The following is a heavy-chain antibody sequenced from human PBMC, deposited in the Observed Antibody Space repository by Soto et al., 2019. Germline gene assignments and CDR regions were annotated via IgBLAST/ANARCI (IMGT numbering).Heavy chain of an antibody. CDR2: LTAGGGDT. J-gene: IGHJ4*02. CDR1: GFTFSNYA. CDR3: AEKYSYDSGTYLYHFGR. Sequence: EMQLLESGGGLVQPGGSLRLSCAASGFTFSNYAMSWVRQAPGKGLEWVSTLTAGGGDTYYAESVKGRFTISRDNSKNPLDKQMNRLRAGDPALFYCAEKYSYDSGTYLYHFGRWGQGTLVTVSS. D-gene: IGHD3-10*01. V-gene: IGHV3-23*01.